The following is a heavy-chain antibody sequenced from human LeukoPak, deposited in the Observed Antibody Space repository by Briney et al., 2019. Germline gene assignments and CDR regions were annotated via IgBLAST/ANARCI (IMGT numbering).Heavy chain of an antibody. J-gene: IGHJ6*02. CDR1: GFTFSSCG. D-gene: IGHD1-26*01. CDR2: ISGSGSST. CDR3: AKDKGWGYSAYDCYGMDV. Sequence: GGSLRLSCAASGFTFSSCGMSWVRQAPGKGLEWVSAISGSGSSTYYADSVKGRFTISRDNSKNTLYLQMNSLRAEDTAVYYCAKDKGWGYSAYDCYGMDVWGQGTTVTVSS. V-gene: IGHV3-23*01.